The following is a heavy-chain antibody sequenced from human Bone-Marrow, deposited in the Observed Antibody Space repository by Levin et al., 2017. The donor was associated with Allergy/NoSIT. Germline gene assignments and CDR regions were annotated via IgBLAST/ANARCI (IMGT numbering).Heavy chain of an antibody. J-gene: IGHJ6*02. CDR2: IYYSGST. Sequence: PSETLSLTCTVSGGSVSSGSYYWSWIRQPPGKGLEWIGYIYYSGSTNYNPSLKSRVTISVDTSKNQFSLKLSSVTAADTAVYYCARVRYYDSSGYYPNYYDYGMDGWGQGTTVTVSS. V-gene: IGHV4-61*01. CDR1: GGSVSSGSYY. D-gene: IGHD3-22*01. CDR3: ARVRYYDSSGYYPNYYDYGMDG.